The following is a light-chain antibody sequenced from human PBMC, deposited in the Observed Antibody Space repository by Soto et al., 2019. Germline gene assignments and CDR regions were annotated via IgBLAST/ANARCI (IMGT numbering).Light chain of an antibody. CDR2: RAS. CDR1: QSVSSNY. CDR3: QPYGTSPPYT. Sequence: EIVLTQSPATLFLSQGERATLSCMDSQSVSSNYLAWYQQKPGQAPSLLIYRASSRATGIPARFSGSGSGADFTLTISRLEPEDFAVYYCQPYGTSPPYTFCQGTQLESK. V-gene: IGKV3-20*01. J-gene: IGKJ2*01.